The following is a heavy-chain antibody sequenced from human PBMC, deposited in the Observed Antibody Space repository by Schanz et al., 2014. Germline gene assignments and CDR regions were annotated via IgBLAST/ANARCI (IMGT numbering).Heavy chain of an antibody. CDR2: ISYDGSNS. CDR1: GFIFNDYY. V-gene: IGHV3-30*18. D-gene: IGHD3-10*01. Sequence: ESGGTLVQPGGSLIISCAASGFIFNDYYMNWIRQAPGKGLEWVAAISYDGSNSYYADSVKGRFTISRDTSKNTLYLQMSSLRAEDTALYFCAKDRRDNYGSGTFYFEHWGQGTLVTVSS. CDR3: AKDRRDNYGSGTFYFEH. J-gene: IGHJ4*02.